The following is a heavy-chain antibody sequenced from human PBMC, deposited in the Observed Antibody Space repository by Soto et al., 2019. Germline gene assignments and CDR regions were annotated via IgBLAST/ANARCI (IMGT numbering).Heavy chain of an antibody. V-gene: IGHV3-13*01. CDR3: TRAVKRQQETKGGEGFDL. CDR2: SGLPGGA. CDR1: GFTFSSYD. J-gene: IGHJ3*01. Sequence: EVQLVESGGGSVQPGGSLRLSCTASGFTFSSYDMHWVRQRTKKGLEWVATSGLPGGAWYPDAVKGRFTISRENAWNSLYLHMNSLTDGDTAVYYCTRAVKRQQETKGGEGFDLWGQGTVVTVS. D-gene: IGHD6-13*01.